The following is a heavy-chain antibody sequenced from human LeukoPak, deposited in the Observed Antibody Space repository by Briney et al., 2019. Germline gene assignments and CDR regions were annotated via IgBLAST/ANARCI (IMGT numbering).Heavy chain of an antibody. CDR1: DGSINSYY. Sequence: SDNLSLTCSVSDGSINSYYRNWIRRPPGKGLEWIGYIYYNGNTNYSPSLKSRVTMSVDTSKNLFPLKVSSVTAADTAVYYCARGRSNYYGMDVWGQGTTVTVSS. CDR2: IYYNGNT. V-gene: IGHV4-59*01. CDR3: ARGRSNYYGMDV. J-gene: IGHJ6*02. D-gene: IGHD1-26*01.